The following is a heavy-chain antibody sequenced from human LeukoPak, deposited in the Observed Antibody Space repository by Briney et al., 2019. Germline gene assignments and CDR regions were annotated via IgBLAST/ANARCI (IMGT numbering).Heavy chain of an antibody. V-gene: IGHV3-30*19. CDR1: GFTFSSYG. D-gene: IGHD4-17*01. CDR2: IWYDGSNK. Sequence: GRSLRLSCAASGFTFSSYGMHWVRQAPGKGLEWVAVIWYDGSNKYYADSVKGRFTISRDSSKNTLYLQMNSLRAEDTAVYYCARATTVVTRFDYWGQGTLVTVSA. CDR3: ARATTVVTRFDY. J-gene: IGHJ4*02.